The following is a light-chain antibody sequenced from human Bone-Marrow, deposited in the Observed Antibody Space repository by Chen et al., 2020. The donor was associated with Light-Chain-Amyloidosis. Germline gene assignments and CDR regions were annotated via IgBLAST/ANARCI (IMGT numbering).Light chain of an antibody. CDR2: RDT. Sequence: SYELTQPPSVSVSPGQTARITCSGDDLRTKYAYWYQQKPGQAPVLVIHRDTERPSGISERFSGSGSGTTATLTISGVQAEDEADYHCQSADGRGTDEVIFGGGTKLTVL. J-gene: IGLJ2*01. CDR3: QSADGRGTDEVI. CDR1: DLRTKY. V-gene: IGLV3-25*03.